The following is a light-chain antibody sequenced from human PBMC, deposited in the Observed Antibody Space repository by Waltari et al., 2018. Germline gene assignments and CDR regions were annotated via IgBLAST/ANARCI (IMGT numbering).Light chain of an antibody. CDR3: MQALQTSIT. V-gene: IGKV2-28*01. J-gene: IGKJ5*01. CDR1: QSLLHSNGSNY. Sequence: EIVLTQSPLSLPVTLGEPASISCTSSQSLLHSNGSNYLDWYVQRPGLPPRLLIYFGSYRASGVPDRFSGSGSVTDFTLKISKVEAEDVGVYYCMQALQTSITFGQGTRLEIK. CDR2: FGS.